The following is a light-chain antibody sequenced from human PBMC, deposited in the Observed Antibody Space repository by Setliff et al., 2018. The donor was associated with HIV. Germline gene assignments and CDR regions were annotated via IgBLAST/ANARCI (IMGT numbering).Light chain of an antibody. J-gene: IGLJ1*01. CDR1: TSDVGGYNY. CDR2: EVS. CDR3: SSYTSSSTYV. Sequence: QSVLAQPASVSGSPGQSITISCTATTSDVGGYNYVSWYQHHPGKAPKLMIYEVSNRPSGVSNRFSGSKSGNTASLTISGLQAEDEADYFCSSYTSSSTYVFGAGTKVTV. V-gene: IGLV2-14*01.